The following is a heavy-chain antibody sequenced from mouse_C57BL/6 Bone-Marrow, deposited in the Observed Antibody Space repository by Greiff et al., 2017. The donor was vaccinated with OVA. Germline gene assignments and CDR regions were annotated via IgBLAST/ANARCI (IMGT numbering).Heavy chain of an antibody. CDR1: GYAFSSSW. J-gene: IGHJ3*01. D-gene: IGHD4-1*02. V-gene: IGHV1-82*01. Sequence: QVQLQQSGPELVKPGASVKISCKASGYAFSSSWMNWVSARPVNLLEWTGWLYPLYGESNYNGKFKGKATLTADKSSSTAYMQLSSLTSEDSAVYFCARTPNWSWFAYWGQGTLVTVSA. CDR2: LYPLYGES. CDR3: ARTPNWSWFAY.